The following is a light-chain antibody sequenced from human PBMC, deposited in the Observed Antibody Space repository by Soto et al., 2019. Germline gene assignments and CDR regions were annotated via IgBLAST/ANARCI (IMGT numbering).Light chain of an antibody. CDR1: QYINTR. J-gene: IGKJ1*01. CDR3: QQYGSSPRT. CDR2: QTS. V-gene: IGKV3-20*01. Sequence: EIVLTQSPATLSSFPCDRVTLSCRASQYINTRLAWYQHRPGQAPRLLIYQTSIRAAGIPARFSASGSGTDFTLTIRRLEPEDFAVYYCQQYGSSPRTFGQGTKVDIK.